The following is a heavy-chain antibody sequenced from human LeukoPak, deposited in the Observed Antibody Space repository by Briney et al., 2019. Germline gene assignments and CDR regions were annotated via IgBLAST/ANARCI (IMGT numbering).Heavy chain of an antibody. CDR2: MHYSGST. D-gene: IGHD1-26*01. Sequence: SETLSLTCTVSGGSISSGAYYWTWIRQHPEKGLEWIGYMHYSGSTYYNPPLKSRITILVDTSKNQFSLKLSSVTAADTALYYCATYNSGSRNAFDIWGQGTMVTVSS. CDR3: ATYNSGSRNAFDI. CDR1: GGSISSGAYY. V-gene: IGHV4-31*03. J-gene: IGHJ3*02.